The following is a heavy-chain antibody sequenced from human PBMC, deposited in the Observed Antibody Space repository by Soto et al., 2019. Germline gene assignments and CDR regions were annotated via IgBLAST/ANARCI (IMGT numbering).Heavy chain of an antibody. J-gene: IGHJ4*01. D-gene: IGHD1-26*01. CDR3: ARGEQYSGRIFDY. CDR1: GDSVSSNSAG. V-gene: IGHV6-1*01. Sequence: SQTLSLTCAITGDSVSSNSAGWSWVRQSPSRGLEWLGRTYYRSKWYYEYAVSVRGRITINPDTPKNQYSLQLNSVTPEDTAVYFCARGEQYSGRIFDYWGQGTLVTVSS. CDR2: TYYRSKWYY.